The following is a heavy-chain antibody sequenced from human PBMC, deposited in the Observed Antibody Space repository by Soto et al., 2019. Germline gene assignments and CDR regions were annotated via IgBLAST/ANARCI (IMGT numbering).Heavy chain of an antibody. CDR3: ARGPRYCSGGSCHNNYFDY. CDR2: IIPILGIA. J-gene: IGHJ4*02. CDR1: GGTFSSYT. V-gene: IGHV1-69*02. D-gene: IGHD2-15*01. Sequence: VKVSCKASGGTFSSYTISWVRQAPGQGLEWMGRIIPILGIANYAQKFQGRVTITADKSTSTAYMELSSLRSEDTAVYYCARGPRYCSGGSCHNNYFDYWGQGTMVTVSS.